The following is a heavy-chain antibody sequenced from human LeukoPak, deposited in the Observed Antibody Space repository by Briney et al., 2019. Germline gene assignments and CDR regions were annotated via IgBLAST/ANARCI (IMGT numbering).Heavy chain of an antibody. V-gene: IGHV5-10-1*01. CDR2: IVPSDSYT. Sequence: PGESLKISCKGSGYSFTSYWISWVRQMPGKGLEWLGRIVPSDSYTNYSPSFQGHVTISIDKSITTAYLQWTSLKASDTAVYYCGRRRGGSEDAFDIWGQGTMVTVSS. CDR3: GRRRGGSEDAFDI. J-gene: IGHJ3*02. D-gene: IGHD3-10*01. CDR1: GYSFTSYW.